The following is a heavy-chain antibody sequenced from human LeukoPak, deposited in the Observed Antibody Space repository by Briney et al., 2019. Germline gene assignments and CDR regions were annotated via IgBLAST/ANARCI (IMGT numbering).Heavy chain of an antibody. CDR1: GGSFSGYY. D-gene: IGHD2-8*01. V-gene: IGHV4-34*01. Sequence: PSETLSLTCAVYGGSFSGYYWSWIRQPPGKGLEWIGEINHSGSTNYNPSLKSRVTISVDTSKNQFPLKLSSVTAADTAVYYCAREGGYCTNGVCYGFDYWGQGTLVTVSS. CDR2: INHSGST. J-gene: IGHJ4*02. CDR3: AREGGYCTNGVCYGFDY.